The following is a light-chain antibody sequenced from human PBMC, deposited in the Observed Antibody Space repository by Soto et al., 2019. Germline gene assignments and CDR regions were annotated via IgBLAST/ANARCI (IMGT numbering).Light chain of an antibody. Sequence: EIVLTQSPGTLSLSPGERATLTCRASQRLGGSSLAWYQQKPGQAPTPLIYYASRRAAGIPDRFSGSGSGTDFALTIGRLAPEDFAVYYCQLYGTSPGCTFGPGTKLDI. CDR2: YAS. V-gene: IGKV3-20*01. CDR3: QLYGTSPGCT. J-gene: IGKJ3*01. CDR1: QRLGGSS.